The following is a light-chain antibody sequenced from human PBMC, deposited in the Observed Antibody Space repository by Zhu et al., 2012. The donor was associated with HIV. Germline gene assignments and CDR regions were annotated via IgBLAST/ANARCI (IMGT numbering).Light chain of an antibody. CDR1: QSVSSY. V-gene: IGKV3-11*01. J-gene: IGKJ4*01. Sequence: EIVLTQSPATLSLSPGERATLSCRASQSVSSYLAWYQQKPGQAPRLLIYDASNRATGIPARFSGSGSGTDFTLTISSLEPEDFAVYYCQQRSNLLTFGGGPRWRSN. CDR2: DAS. CDR3: QQRSNLLT.